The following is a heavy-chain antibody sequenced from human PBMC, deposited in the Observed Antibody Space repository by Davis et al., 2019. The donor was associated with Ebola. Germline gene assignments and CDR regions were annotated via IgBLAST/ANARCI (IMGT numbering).Heavy chain of an antibody. CDR2: INTNTGNP. CDR1: GYTFTMYA. J-gene: IGHJ4*02. V-gene: IGHV7-4-1*02. D-gene: IGHD2-15*01. CDR3: ARATYCSGGSCYSAH. Sequence: ASVKVSCKPSGYTFTMYAMNWVRQAPGHGLEWLGWINTNTGNPTYAQGFTGRFVFSLDTSVSTAFLQISSLKAEDTAVYYCARATYCSGGSCYSAHWGQGTLVTVSS.